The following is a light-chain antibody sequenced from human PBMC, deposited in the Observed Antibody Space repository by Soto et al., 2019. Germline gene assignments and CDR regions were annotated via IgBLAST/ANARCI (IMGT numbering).Light chain of an antibody. V-gene: IGKV1-5*01. J-gene: IGKJ1*01. Sequence: IQMTQSPSTLSSSLGDRVTITCRASQSISSWLAWYQQTPGKAPKLLIYDASSLESGVPSRFIGSGSGTEFTLTIGSLTPDDFATYDCQQYNSYRTFGQGTKVDI. CDR1: QSISSW. CDR3: QQYNSYRT. CDR2: DAS.